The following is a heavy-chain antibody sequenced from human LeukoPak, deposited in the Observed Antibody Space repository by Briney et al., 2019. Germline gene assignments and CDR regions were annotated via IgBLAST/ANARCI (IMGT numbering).Heavy chain of an antibody. J-gene: IGHJ4*02. V-gene: IGHV1-69*13. CDR2: IIPIFGTA. Sequence: SVWVSCKASGGTFSSYAISWVRQAPGQGLEWMGGIIPIFGTANYAQKFQGRVTITADESTSTAYMELSSLRSEDTAVYYCARDEPYYDSSDYYPLDYWGQGSLVTVSS. D-gene: IGHD3-22*01. CDR1: GGTFSSYA. CDR3: ARDEPYYDSSDYYPLDY.